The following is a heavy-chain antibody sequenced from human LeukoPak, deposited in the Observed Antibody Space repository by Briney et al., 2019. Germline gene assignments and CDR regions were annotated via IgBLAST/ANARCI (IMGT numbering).Heavy chain of an antibody. D-gene: IGHD1-26*01. J-gene: IGHJ4*02. CDR1: GYSFTSYW. CDR3: AMEGELPHFDY. Sequence: GESLKISCKGSGYSFTSYWISWVRQMPGKGLEWMGRIDPSDSYTNYSPSFQGRVTISADKSISTAYLQWSSLKASDTAMYYCAMEGELPHFDYWGQGTLVTVSS. CDR2: IDPSDSYT. V-gene: IGHV5-10-1*01.